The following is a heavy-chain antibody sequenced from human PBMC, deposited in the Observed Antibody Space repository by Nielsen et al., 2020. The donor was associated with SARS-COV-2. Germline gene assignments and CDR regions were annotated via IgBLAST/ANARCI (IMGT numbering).Heavy chain of an antibody. J-gene: IGHJ4*02. V-gene: IGHV3-23*01. D-gene: IGHD2/OR15-2a*01. CDR3: AKGGTEKYFGPFVD. CDR2: MSGSAGAA. Sequence: GESLKISCTASGFTFSNYAMSWVRQAPGKGLEWVSAMSGSAGAAHYADSVKGRCTISRDNAKNTLYLHMYRLTAEDTAVYYCAKGGTEKYFGPFVDWGQGTPVTVSS. CDR1: GFTFSNYA.